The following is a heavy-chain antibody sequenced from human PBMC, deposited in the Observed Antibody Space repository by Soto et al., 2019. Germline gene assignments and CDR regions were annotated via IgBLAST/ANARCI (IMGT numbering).Heavy chain of an antibody. V-gene: IGHV4-31*03. D-gene: IGHD2-2*01. CDR2: IYYSGST. J-gene: IGHJ5*02. Sequence: SETLSLTCTVSGGSISSGGYYWSWIRQHPGKGLEWIGYIYYSGSTYYNPSLKSRVTISVDTSKNQFSLKLSSVTAADTAVYYCARELGHCISTSCPFDPWGQGTLVTVSS. CDR1: GGSISSGGYY. CDR3: ARELGHCISTSCPFDP.